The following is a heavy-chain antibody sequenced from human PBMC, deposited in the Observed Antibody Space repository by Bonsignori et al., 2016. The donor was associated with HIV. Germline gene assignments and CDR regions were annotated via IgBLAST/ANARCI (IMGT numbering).Heavy chain of an antibody. CDR2: INPSGDST. J-gene: IGHJ4*02. V-gene: IGHV1-46*01. D-gene: IGHD3-22*01. Sequence: WVRQAPGQGLEWMGIINPSGDSTDYAQKFQGRVTMTRDTSTSTLYMELSSLKSEDTAVYYCARASGYYSEQDYWGQGTLVTVSS. CDR3: ARASGYYSEQDY.